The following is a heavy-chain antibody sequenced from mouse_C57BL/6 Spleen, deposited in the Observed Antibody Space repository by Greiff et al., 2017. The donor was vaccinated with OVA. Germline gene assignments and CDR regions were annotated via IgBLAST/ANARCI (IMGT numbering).Heavy chain of an antibody. CDR1: GFTFSSYA. CDR3: TREDYDGGFDY. J-gene: IGHJ2*01. Sequence: EVQVVESGEGLVKPGGSLKLSCAASGFTFSSYAMSWVRQTPEKRLEWVAYISSGGDYIYYADTVKGRFTISRDNARNTLYLQMSSPKSEDTAMYYCTREDYDGGFDYWGQGTTLTVSS. CDR2: ISSGGDYI. V-gene: IGHV5-9-1*02. D-gene: IGHD2-4*01.